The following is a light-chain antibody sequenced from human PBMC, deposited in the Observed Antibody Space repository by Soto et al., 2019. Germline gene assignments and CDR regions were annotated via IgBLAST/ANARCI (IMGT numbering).Light chain of an antibody. Sequence: EILLTQSPPTRAVSGCDRATLSRRASQSVSSWLAWYQQKPGQAPRLLIYDASTRETGIPARFSGSGSGTEFTLAISSLHPDDFAVSFCQHRYTGPITFGQGTRLEIK. CDR3: QHRYTGPIT. CDR1: QSVSSW. V-gene: IGKV3-11*01. CDR2: DAS. J-gene: IGKJ5*01.